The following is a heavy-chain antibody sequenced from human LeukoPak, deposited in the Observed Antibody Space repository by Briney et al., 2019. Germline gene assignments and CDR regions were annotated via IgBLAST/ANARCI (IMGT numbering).Heavy chain of an antibody. D-gene: IGHD3-10*01. J-gene: IGHJ5*02. CDR3: VRDGEGVAISVNYWFDP. V-gene: IGHV1-8*01. CDR1: GYTFTNYH. Sequence: ASVRVSCKASGYTFTNYHIAWVRQASGQGLEWMGWMNPNNGNTGYAQKFQGRVTMTRDTSISTAYMELRGLRSEDTAVYYCVRDGEGVAISVNYWFDPWGQGTLVTVSS. CDR2: MNPNNGNT.